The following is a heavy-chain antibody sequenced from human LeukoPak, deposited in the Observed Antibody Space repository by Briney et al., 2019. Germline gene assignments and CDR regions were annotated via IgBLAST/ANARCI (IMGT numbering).Heavy chain of an antibody. CDR3: ARLRIWFGESYFSNFDY. D-gene: IGHD3-10*01. J-gene: IGHJ4*02. CDR2: IYYSGST. V-gene: IGHV4-39*01. Sequence: PSETLSLTCTVSGGSISSSSYYWGWIRQPPGKGLEWIGSIYYSGSTYYNPSLKSRVTISVDTSKNQFSLKLSSVTAADTAVYYCARLRIWFGESYFSNFDYWGQGTLVIVSS. CDR1: GGSISSSSYY.